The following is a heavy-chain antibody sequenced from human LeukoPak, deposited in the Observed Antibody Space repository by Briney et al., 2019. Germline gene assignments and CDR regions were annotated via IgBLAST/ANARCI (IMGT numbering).Heavy chain of an antibody. J-gene: IGHJ6*02. CDR2: INHSGST. CDR3: ARGRKLDYGGKWSKRDYYYGMDV. CDR1: GGSFSGYY. V-gene: IGHV4-34*01. Sequence: SETLSLTCAVYGGSFSGYYWSWISQPPGKGLEWIGEINHSGSTNYNPSLKSRVTISVDTSKNQFSLKLSSVTAADTAVYYCARGRKLDYGGKWSKRDYYYGMDVWGQGTTVTVSS. D-gene: IGHD4-23*01.